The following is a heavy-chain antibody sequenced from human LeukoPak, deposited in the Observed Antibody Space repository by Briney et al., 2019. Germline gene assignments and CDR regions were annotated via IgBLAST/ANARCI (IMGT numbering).Heavy chain of an antibody. Sequence: PSETLSLTCAVYGGSFSGYYWSWIRQPPGKGLEWIGEINHSGSTNYNPSLKSRVTISVDTSKNQFSLKLSSVTAADTAVYYCARGGGAETSYCSSTSCYRHPSGARGTYYGMDVWGQGTTVTVSS. CDR2: INHSGST. V-gene: IGHV4-34*01. D-gene: IGHD2-2*01. CDR3: ARGGGAETSYCSSTSCYRHPSGARGTYYGMDV. CDR1: GGSFSGYY. J-gene: IGHJ6*02.